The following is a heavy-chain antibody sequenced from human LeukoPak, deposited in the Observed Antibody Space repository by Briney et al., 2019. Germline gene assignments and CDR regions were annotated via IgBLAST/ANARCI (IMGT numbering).Heavy chain of an antibody. V-gene: IGHV3-30*03. CDR2: ISYDGSNK. Sequence: PGGSLRLSCAASGFTFSSYGMHWVRQAPGKGLEWVAVISYDGSNKYYADSVKGRFTISRDNSKNTLYLHMSTLRPEYTAVYYCAYSSGYYHWGQGTLVTVSS. J-gene: IGHJ1*01. D-gene: IGHD3-22*01. CDR1: GFTFSSYG. CDR3: AYSSGYYH.